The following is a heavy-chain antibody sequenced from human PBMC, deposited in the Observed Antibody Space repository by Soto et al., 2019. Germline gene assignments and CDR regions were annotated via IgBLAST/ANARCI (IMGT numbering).Heavy chain of an antibody. CDR3: ASGASRWYPYFFDS. D-gene: IGHD6-13*01. CDR1: EGTFNSYA. Sequence: QAQVVQSGAEVRKPGSSMKLSFKASEGTFNSYAIAWVRQAPGQGLEWMGGIIPYYNTLNYAQKFQDRVTITADDSTNTVYMELSSLRSDDTAVYFCASGASRWYPYFFDSWAQGTLVTVSS. V-gene: IGHV1-69*01. J-gene: IGHJ4*02. CDR2: IIPYYNTL.